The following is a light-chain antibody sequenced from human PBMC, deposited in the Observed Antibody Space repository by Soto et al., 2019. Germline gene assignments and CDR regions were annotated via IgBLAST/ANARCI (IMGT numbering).Light chain of an antibody. CDR1: SSDVGGYNS. Sequence: QSVLTQPASVSGSPGQSITISCPGTSSDVGGYNSVSWYQQHPGKAPKVMIYDVSNRPSGGPNRFSGSKSGNTASLTISGLQAEDEADYYCGSYTSSSTLVFGGGTKVTVL. V-gene: IGLV2-14*01. CDR2: DVS. CDR3: GSYTSSSTLV. J-gene: IGLJ2*01.